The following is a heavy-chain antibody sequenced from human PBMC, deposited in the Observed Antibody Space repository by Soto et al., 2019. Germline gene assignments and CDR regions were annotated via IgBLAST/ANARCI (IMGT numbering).Heavy chain of an antibody. D-gene: IGHD6-6*01. V-gene: IGHV3-30-3*01. J-gene: IGHJ4*02. CDR2: ISYDGSNK. Sequence: GGSLRLSCEASGFTFSSYAMHWVRQAPGKGLEWVAVISYDGSNKDYADSVKGRFTISRDNSKNTLYLQMNSLRAEDTAVYYCARVAKSIAARGGDYWGQGTLVTVSS. CDR1: GFTFSSYA. CDR3: ARVAKSIAARGGDY.